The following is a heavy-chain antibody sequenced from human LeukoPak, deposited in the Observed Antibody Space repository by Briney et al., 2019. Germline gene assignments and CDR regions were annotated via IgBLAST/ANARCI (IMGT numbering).Heavy chain of an antibody. Sequence: PSETLSLTCTVSGGSISSYYWSWIRQPPGKELEWIGYIYYSGSTNYNPSLKSRVTISVDTSNNQFSLKLSSVTAADTAVYYCASESYGGNQFDYWGQGTLVTVSS. V-gene: IGHV4-59*01. CDR1: GGSISSYY. D-gene: IGHD4-23*01. CDR2: IYYSGST. J-gene: IGHJ4*02. CDR3: ASESYGGNQFDY.